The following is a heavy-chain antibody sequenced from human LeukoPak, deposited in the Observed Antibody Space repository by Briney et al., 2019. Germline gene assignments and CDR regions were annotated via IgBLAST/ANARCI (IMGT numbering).Heavy chain of an antibody. D-gene: IGHD2/OR15-2a*01. CDR2: IIPIFGTA. V-gene: IGHV1-69*13. CDR1: VFTFSNSD. J-gene: IGHJ6*03. Sequence: VASVKVSCKAYVFTFSNSDINWVRQAPGQGLEWMGGIIPIFGTANYAQKFQGRVTITADESTSTAYMELSSLRSEDTAVYYCARSVLNYYYYYYMDVWGKGTTVTISS. CDR3: ARSVLNYYYYYYMDV.